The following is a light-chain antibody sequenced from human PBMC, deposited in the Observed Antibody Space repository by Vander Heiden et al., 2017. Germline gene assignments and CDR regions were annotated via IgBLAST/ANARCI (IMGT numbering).Light chain of an antibody. V-gene: IGKV1-5*03. CDR1: HSSSSW. J-gene: IGKJ2*01. CDR2: KAS. Sequence: IQMTQSPATRSASVGDRVTIPCRASHSSSSWLAWYQQKPGKAPKLLIYKASSLESGVPSRFSGSGSGTEFTLTISSLQPDDFATYYCKQYNSYLYTFGQGTKLEIK. CDR3: KQYNSYLYT.